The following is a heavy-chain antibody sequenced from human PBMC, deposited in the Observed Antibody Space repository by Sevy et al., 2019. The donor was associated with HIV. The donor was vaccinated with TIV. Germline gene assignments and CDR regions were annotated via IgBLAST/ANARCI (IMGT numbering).Heavy chain of an antibody. CDR3: ARVGVVVRGVINYYYYYMDV. V-gene: IGHV4-59*01. CDR2: IYYSGST. Sequence: SETLSLTCTVSGGSISSYYWSWIRQPPGKGLEWIGYIYYSGSTNYNPALKSRVTISVDTSKNQFSLKLSSVTAADTAVYYCARVGVVVRGVINYYYYYMDVWGKGTTVTVSS. D-gene: IGHD3-10*01. J-gene: IGHJ6*03. CDR1: GGSISSYY.